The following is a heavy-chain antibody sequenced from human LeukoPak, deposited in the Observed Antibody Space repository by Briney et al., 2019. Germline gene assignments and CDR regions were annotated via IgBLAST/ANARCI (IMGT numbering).Heavy chain of an antibody. CDR3: ARLSRDGYKPLDY. Sequence: PSETLSLTCTVSGDSVSSSNYYWAWIRQPPGKGLEWIGNIYYSGSTYYNPSLKSRLTISVDTSKNQFSLKLSSVTAADTAVYYCARLSRDGYKPLDYWGQGTLVTVSS. J-gene: IGHJ4*02. CDR1: GDSVSSSNYY. CDR2: IYYSGST. V-gene: IGHV4-39*01. D-gene: IGHD5-24*01.